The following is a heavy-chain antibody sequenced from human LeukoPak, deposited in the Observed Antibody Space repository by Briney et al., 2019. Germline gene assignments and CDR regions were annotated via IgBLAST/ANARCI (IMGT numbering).Heavy chain of an antibody. J-gene: IGHJ6*02. CDR3: AKSSLGPYYYGMDV. V-gene: IGHV3-74*01. D-gene: IGHD3-16*01. CDR2: ITNDGSST. CDR1: GFPFSSYW. Sequence: GGSLRLSCVASGFPFSSYWMTWVCQAPGKGLEWVSRITNDGSSTTYADFVKGRFTISRDNAKNMLYLQVDSLRAEDTAVYYCAKSSLGPYYYGMDVWGQGTTVTVSS.